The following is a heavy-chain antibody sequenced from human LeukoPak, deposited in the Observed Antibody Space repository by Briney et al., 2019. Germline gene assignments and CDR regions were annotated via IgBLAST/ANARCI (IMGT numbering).Heavy chain of an antibody. CDR3: ARAGYGDYAGGCDY. D-gene: IGHD4-17*01. J-gene: IGHJ4*02. CDR2: IWYDGSNK. Sequence: GGSLRLSCAASGFTFSSYGMHWARQAPGKGLEWVAVIWYDGSNKYYADSVKGRFTISRDNSKNTLYLQMNSLRAEDTAVYYCARAGYGDYAGGCDYWGQGTLVTVSS. V-gene: IGHV3-33*01. CDR1: GFTFSSYG.